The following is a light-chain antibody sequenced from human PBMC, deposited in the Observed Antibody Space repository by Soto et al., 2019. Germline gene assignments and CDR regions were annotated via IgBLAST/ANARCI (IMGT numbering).Light chain of an antibody. V-gene: IGKV3D-15*01. CDR1: QSVGSN. Sequence: EIVLTQSPGTLSLSPRERATLSCRASQSVGSNYLAWYQQKPGQAPRLLIYGASSRATGIPARFSGSGSGTEFTLTISSLQSEDFAVYYCQQYNNWPRTFGQGTKVDIK. CDR3: QQYNNWPRT. J-gene: IGKJ1*01. CDR2: GAS.